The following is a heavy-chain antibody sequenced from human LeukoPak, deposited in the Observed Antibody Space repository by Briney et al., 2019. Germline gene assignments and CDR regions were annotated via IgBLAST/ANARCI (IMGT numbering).Heavy chain of an antibody. CDR2: ISSNSRYI. D-gene: IGHD5-12*01. CDR1: GFTFSTYS. CDR3: ATGYSGYETYYYYYYYMDV. V-gene: IGHV3-21*01. Sequence: PGGSLRLSCAASGFTFSTYSMSWVRQAPGKGLEWVSSISSNSRYIYCADSVKGRFTISRDNAKNSLYLQMNSLRAEDTAVYYCATGYSGYETYYYYYYYMDVWGKGTTVTVSS. J-gene: IGHJ6*03.